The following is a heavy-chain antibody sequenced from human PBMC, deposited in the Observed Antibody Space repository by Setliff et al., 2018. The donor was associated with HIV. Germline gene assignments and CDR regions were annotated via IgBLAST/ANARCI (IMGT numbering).Heavy chain of an antibody. J-gene: IGHJ3*02. CDR1: GYSFTTYW. CDR3: ARQRDYEILTGRNDAFDI. V-gene: IGHV5-51*01. CDR2: IYPGDSDT. Sequence: GESLKISCKGSGYSFTTYWIGWVRQMPGKGLEWMGVIYPGDSDTRYSPSFQGQVTISADKSISTAYLQWSSLKASDTAMYYCARQRDYEILTGRNDAFDIWGQGTVVTVS. D-gene: IGHD3-9*01.